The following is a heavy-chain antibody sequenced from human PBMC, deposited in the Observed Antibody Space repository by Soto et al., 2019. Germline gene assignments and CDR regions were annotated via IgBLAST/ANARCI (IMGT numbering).Heavy chain of an antibody. CDR3: TSDTFGLRDT. V-gene: IGHV3-74*01. Sequence: PGGSLRLSCADSGFPFSHYWMHWVRQTPGKGLVWVSRINPAGTITNYADSVEGRFTISRDNADSALFLQMNSLSAEDTAIYYCTSDTFGLRDTWGQGTLVTVSS. CDR1: GFPFSHYW. CDR2: INPAGTIT. J-gene: IGHJ5*02. D-gene: IGHD3-16*01.